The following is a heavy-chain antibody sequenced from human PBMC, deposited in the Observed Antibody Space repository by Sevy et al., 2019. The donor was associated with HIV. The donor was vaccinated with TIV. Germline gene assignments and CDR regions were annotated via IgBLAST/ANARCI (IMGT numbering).Heavy chain of an antibody. J-gene: IGHJ2*01. D-gene: IGHD3-22*01. CDR1: GGSISSSSYY. V-gene: IGHV4-39*01. Sequence: SETLSVTCTVSGGSISSSSYYWGWIRQPPGKGLEWIGSIYYSGSTYYNPSLKSRVTISVDTSKNQFSLKLSSVTAADTAVYYCARGLSARYYYDSSGPWYFDLWGRGTLVTVSS. CDR3: ARGLSARYYYDSSGPWYFDL. CDR2: IYYSGST.